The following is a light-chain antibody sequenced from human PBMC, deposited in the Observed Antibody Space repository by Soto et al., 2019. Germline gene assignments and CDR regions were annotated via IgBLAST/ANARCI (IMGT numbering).Light chain of an antibody. CDR1: SSDVGGYNY. V-gene: IGLV2-14*01. CDR2: DVS. Sequence: QSALTQPASVSGSPGQSITISCTGTSSDVGGYNYVSWYQQHPGKAPKVMIYDVSDRPSGVSNRFSGSKSGNTASLTISGLQAEDEGDYYCSSYTRSTTRVFGPGTKLTVL. CDR3: SSYTRSTTRV. J-gene: IGLJ1*01.